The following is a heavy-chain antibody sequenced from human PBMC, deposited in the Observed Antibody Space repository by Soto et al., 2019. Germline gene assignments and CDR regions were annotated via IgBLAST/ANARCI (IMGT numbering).Heavy chain of an antibody. V-gene: IGHV4-31*03. CDR2: IYYSGST. D-gene: IGHD2-15*01. CDR1: GGSISSGGYY. Sequence: SETLSLTCTVSGGSISSGGYYWSWIRQHPGKGLEWIGYIYYSGSTYYNPSLKSRVTISVDTSKNQFSLKLSSVNAADTAVYYCARGGLGYCSGGSCYSAELSRYYYGMDVWGQGTTVTVS. J-gene: IGHJ6*02. CDR3: ARGGLGYCSGGSCYSAELSRYYYGMDV.